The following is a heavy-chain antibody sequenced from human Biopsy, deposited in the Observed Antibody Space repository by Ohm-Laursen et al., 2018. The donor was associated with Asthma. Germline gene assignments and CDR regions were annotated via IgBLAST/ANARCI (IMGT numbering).Heavy chain of an antibody. Sequence: SQTLSLTCTVSGGSISSGAYYWSWVRQPPGKGLEWIGYSYYIGSTYYNPSLKSRVAISLDTSKNQFSLKLSSVTAAVTAVYFWARRGGVRRYFDYWGQGTLVTVSS. CDR3: ARRGGVRRYFDY. V-gene: IGHV4-30-4*01. J-gene: IGHJ4*02. CDR2: SYYIGST. CDR1: GGSISSGAYY. D-gene: IGHD3-16*01.